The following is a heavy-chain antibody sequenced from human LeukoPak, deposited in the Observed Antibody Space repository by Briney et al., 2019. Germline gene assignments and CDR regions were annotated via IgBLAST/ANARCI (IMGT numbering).Heavy chain of an antibody. CDR2: INWNGGST. CDR1: GFTFDDYG. V-gene: IGHV3-20*04. D-gene: IGHD6-13*01. Sequence: GGSLRLSCAASGFTFDDYGMSWVRQSPGKGLEWVSGINWNGGSTGYADSVKGRFTISRDNAKNSLYLQMNSLRAEDTALHYCASTYSSSFDYWGQGTLVTVSS. CDR3: ASTYSSSFDY. J-gene: IGHJ4*02.